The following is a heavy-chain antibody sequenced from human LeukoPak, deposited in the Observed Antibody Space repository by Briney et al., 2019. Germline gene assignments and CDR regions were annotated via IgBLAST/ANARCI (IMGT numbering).Heavy chain of an antibody. J-gene: IGHJ4*02. CDR3: ARGRYNFGYYFDF. Sequence: GGSLRLSCAASGFTFSSYWMSWVRRAPGKGPEWVAKINLDGTGKNYVDSVKGRFTISRDNAKNSLYLQMNSLRAEDTAVYYCARGRYNFGYYFDFWGQGTLVTVSS. D-gene: IGHD5-18*01. V-gene: IGHV3-7*04. CDR2: INLDGTGK. CDR1: GFTFSSYW.